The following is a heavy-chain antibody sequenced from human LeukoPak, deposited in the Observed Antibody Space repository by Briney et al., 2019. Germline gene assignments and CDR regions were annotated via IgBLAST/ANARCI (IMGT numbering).Heavy chain of an antibody. J-gene: IGHJ4*02. CDR1: GYTFTNYD. CDR2: MNPNSGNT. CDR3: ARNSGLADC. D-gene: IGHD5-12*01. Sequence: ASVKVSCKASGYTFTNYDISWVRQATGQGLEWMGWMNPNSGNTGYAEKFQGRVTMARDTSISTAYMELSSLRSDDTAVYYCARNSGLADCWGQGTLVTVSS. V-gene: IGHV1-8*01.